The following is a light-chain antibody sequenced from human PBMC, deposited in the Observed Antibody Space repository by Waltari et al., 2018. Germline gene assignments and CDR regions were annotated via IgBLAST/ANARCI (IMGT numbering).Light chain of an antibody. Sequence: SYVLTQPPSLSVAPGQTARITCGGNNIKSKSVHWYRQKPGQAPVLVISYDSDRPSGIPERFSGSNSGNTATLTISRVEAGDEGDYYCQVWDANTDPGVFGTGTEVTVL. J-gene: IGLJ1*01. CDR3: QVWDANTDPGV. CDR2: YDS. V-gene: IGLV3-21*04. CDR1: NIKSKS.